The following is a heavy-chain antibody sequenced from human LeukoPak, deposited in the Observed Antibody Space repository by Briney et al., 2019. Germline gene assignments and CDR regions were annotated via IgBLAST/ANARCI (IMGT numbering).Heavy chain of an antibody. J-gene: IGHJ4*02. D-gene: IGHD3-22*01. Sequence: GRSLRLSCAASRFTFSYFAMHWVRQAPGKGLEWVAVLSDDGSNKLYADSVKGRFTISRDDSKNTLYLQMNSLRAEDTAVYYCAKRSGYYDSSGYELWAFDYWGQGTLVTVSS. CDR3: AKRSGYYDSSGYELWAFDY. CDR2: LSDDGSNK. CDR1: RFTFSYFA. V-gene: IGHV3-30*18.